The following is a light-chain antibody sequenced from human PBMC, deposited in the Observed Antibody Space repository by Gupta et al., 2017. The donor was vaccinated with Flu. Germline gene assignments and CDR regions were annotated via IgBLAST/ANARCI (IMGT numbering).Light chain of an antibody. CDR1: DIGSKS. CDR2: DDS. Sequence: GRYDIGSKSVHWCQQNPGQAPRLVIYDDSERPSGIPDRFSGSKSGNTAFLNISRVESEDEADYYCEVWDNSKDRVVFGRGTKVTVL. V-gene: IGLV3-21*02. J-gene: IGLJ2*01. CDR3: EVWDNSKDRVV.